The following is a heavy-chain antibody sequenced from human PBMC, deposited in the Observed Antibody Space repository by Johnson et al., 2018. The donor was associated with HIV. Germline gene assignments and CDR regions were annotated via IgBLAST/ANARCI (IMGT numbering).Heavy chain of an antibody. J-gene: IGHJ3*02. CDR3: AKDQSVLAAPPDAFVI. Sequence: VQLVESGGGLVQPGGCLRLSCAASGFTFSNYAMTWVRQAPGQGLEWVSGIGRTGDATDYTDSVKGRFTISRDNSNNSVYLQMNSLRAEDTAVYYCAKDQSVLAAPPDAFVIWGQWTMVTVSS. D-gene: IGHD6-6*01. CDR2: IGRTGDAT. V-gene: IGHV3-23*04. CDR1: GFTFSNYA.